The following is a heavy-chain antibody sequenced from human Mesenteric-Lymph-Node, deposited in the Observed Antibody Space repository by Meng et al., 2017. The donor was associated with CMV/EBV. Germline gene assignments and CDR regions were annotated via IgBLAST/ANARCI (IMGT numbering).Heavy chain of an antibody. Sequence: KDSGYTFTGYYIHWVRQAPGQGLEWMGWINPNSGGTNFAQNFQGWVTMTRDTSISTVYMELSRLRSDDTAVYYCARGLNYYGSGSYSYWGQGTLVTVSS. CDR2: INPNSGGT. D-gene: IGHD3-10*01. V-gene: IGHV1-2*04. CDR3: ARGLNYYGSGSYSY. J-gene: IGHJ4*02. CDR1: GYTFTGYY.